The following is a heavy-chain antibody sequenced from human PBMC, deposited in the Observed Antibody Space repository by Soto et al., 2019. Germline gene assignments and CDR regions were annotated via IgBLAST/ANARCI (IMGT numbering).Heavy chain of an antibody. J-gene: IGHJ4*02. CDR3: ARGPPLGY. CDR2: IYYSGTT. Sequence: SETLSLTCTVSGGSISTYYWSWIRQPPGKGLEWIGYIYYSGTTNYNPSLKSRVTISVDTSKNQFSLKLSSVTAADTAVYYCARGPPLGYWGQGTLVTVSA. CDR1: GGSISTYY. V-gene: IGHV4-59*12.